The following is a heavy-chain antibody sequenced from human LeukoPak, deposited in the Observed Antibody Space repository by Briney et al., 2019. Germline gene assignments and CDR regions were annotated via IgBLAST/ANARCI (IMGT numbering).Heavy chain of an antibody. CDR2: ISSSGDRT. CDR3: ARGRPHGNDY. J-gene: IGHJ4*02. Sequence: GGSLRLSCAASGFSLSSHAMSWVRQAPGKGLEWVSSISSSGDRTYYADSVKGRLTISRDNPKNTLYLQMNSLRVEDTAVYYCARGRPHGNDYWGQGTLVTVSS. V-gene: IGHV3-23*01. D-gene: IGHD4-23*01. CDR1: GFSLSSHA.